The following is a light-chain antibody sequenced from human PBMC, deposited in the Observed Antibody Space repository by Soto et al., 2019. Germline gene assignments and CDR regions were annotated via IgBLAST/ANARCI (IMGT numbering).Light chain of an antibody. CDR1: QSVSSN. V-gene: IGKV3-15*01. J-gene: IGKJ1*01. CDR3: QQYSSSRT. CDR2: GAS. Sequence: EIVLTQSPDTLSVSPVERATLSGRASQSVSSNLAWYQQKPGQAPRLLIYGASTRATGIPARFSGSGSETDFTLTITRLEPEDFAVYYCQQYSSSRTFGQGTKVDIK.